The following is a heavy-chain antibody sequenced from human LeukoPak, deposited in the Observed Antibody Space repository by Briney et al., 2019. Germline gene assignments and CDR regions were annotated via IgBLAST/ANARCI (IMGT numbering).Heavy chain of an antibody. D-gene: IGHD3-22*01. J-gene: IGHJ3*02. CDR2: IYYSGST. V-gene: IGHV4-31*03. CDR3: ARGNTYYYDSSGYYYFAFDI. Sequence: SETLSLTCTVSGGSITSGGYYWSWIRQHPGKGLEWIGYIYYSGSTYYNPSLKSRVTISVDTSKNQFSLKLSSVTAADTAVHYCARGNTYYYDSSGYYYFAFDIWGQGTMVTVSS. CDR1: GGSITSGGYY.